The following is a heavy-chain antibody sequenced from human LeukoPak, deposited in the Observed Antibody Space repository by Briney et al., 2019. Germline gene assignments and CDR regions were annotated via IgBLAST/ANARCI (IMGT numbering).Heavy chain of an antibody. D-gene: IGHD4-23*01. CDR2: ISSSSSYI. CDR1: GFAFSSYS. CDR3: ARAIYGGNSGVDY. V-gene: IGHV3-21*01. J-gene: IGHJ4*02. Sequence: GGSLRLSCAASGFAFSSYSMNWLRQAPGKGLEWVSSISSSSSYIYYADSVKGRFTISRDNAKKSLYLQMNSLRAEDTAVYYCARAIYGGNSGVDYWGQGTLVTVSS.